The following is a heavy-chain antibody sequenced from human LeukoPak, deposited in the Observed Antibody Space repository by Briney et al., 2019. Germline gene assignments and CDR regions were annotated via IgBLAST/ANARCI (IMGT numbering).Heavy chain of an antibody. D-gene: IGHD3-3*01. CDR2: MNPNSGNT. V-gene: IGHV1-8*03. CDR3: ARAQTRTDFWSGYSSADFDY. Sequence: GASVKVSCKASGYTFTSYDINWVRQATGQGLEWMGWMNPNSGNTGYAQKLQGRVTITRNTSISTAYMELSSLRSEDTAVYYCARAQTRTDFWSGYSSADFDYWGQGTLVTVSS. J-gene: IGHJ4*02. CDR1: GYTFTSYD.